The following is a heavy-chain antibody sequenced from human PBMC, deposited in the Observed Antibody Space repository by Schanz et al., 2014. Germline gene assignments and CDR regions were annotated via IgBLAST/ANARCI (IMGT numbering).Heavy chain of an antibody. CDR3: AKDHAGSDILTALGN. J-gene: IGHJ4*02. D-gene: IGHD3-9*01. CDR1: GFTFTTYA. CDR2: ISGSGGST. V-gene: IGHV3-23*01. Sequence: DVQLLESGGGLVQPGESLRLSCVASGFTFTTYAMTWVRQAPGKGLEWVSAISGSGGSTYYADSVKGRFIISRDNSKNNSKNTLYVQMNSLRAEDTAVYYCAKDHAGSDILTALGNWGQGTLVTVSS.